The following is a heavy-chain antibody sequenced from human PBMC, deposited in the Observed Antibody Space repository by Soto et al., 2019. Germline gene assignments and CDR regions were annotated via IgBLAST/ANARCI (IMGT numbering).Heavy chain of an antibody. D-gene: IGHD4-17*01. CDR1: GGSISSGGYY. J-gene: IGHJ4*02. CDR2: IYYSGST. Sequence: SETLSLTCTVSGGSISSGGYYWSWIRQHPGKGLEWIGYIYYSGSTYYNPSLKSRVTISVDTSKNQFSLKLSSVTAADTAVYYCATTTVTTKPFDYWGQGTLVTVSS. CDR3: ATTTVTTKPFDY. V-gene: IGHV4-31*03.